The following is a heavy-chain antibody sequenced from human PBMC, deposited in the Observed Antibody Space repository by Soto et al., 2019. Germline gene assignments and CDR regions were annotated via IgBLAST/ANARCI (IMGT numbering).Heavy chain of an antibody. J-gene: IGHJ4*02. D-gene: IGHD2-8*01. CDR3: SRDNRYCTTGHCSHEY. Sequence: GASLSLSCGASGSPSSSYWVPWVRQAAGKGLVWVSRINDDWSRTDYPDSVKGRFTISGDKAKNTLYLQLNSLRAGDTAVYYCSRDNRYCTTGHCSHEYWGLGTLVTVSS. CDR2: INDDWSRT. CDR1: GSPSSSYW. V-gene: IGHV3-74*01.